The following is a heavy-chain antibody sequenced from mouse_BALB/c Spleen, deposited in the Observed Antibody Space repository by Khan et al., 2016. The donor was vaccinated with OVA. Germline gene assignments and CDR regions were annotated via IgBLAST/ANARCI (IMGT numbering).Heavy chain of an antibody. CDR2: INTETGEP. J-gene: IGHJ4*01. V-gene: IGHV9-2-1*01. D-gene: IGHD3-3*01. CDR3: AKGIPYAMDY. Sequence: QEVQSGPELKKPGETVKISCKASGYTFTDYSMHWVKQAPGKGLKWMGWINTETGEPTYADDFKGRFAFSLETSASTAYLQINSLKNEDTATYFCAKGIPYAMDYWGQGTSVTVSS. CDR1: GYTFTDYS.